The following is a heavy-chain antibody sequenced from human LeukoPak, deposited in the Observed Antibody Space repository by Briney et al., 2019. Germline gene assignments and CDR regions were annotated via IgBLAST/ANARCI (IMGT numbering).Heavy chain of an antibody. CDR1: GFTFSSYA. CDR2: ISGSGGST. D-gene: IGHD3-22*01. V-gene: IGHV3-23*01. J-gene: IGHJ4*02. CDR3: ATEREGYYYDSSGYYIDY. Sequence: PGGSLRLSCAASGFTFSSYAMSWVRQAPGKGLEWVSAISGSGGSTYYADSVKGRFTISRDNSKNTLYLHMNSLRAEDTAVYYCATEREGYYYDSSGYYIDYWGQGTLVTVSS.